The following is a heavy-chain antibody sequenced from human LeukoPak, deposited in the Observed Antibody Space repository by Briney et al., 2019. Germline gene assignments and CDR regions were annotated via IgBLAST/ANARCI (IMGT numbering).Heavy chain of an antibody. CDR1: GGSFSGYY. D-gene: IGHD6-13*01. J-gene: IGHJ4*02. CDR2: INHSGST. CDR3: ARDLESSSSLTSYFDY. Sequence: PSETLSLTCAVYGGSFSGYYWSWIRQPPGKGLEWIGEINHSGSTNYNPSLKSRVTISVDTSKNQFSLKLSSVTAADTAVYYCARDLESSSSLTSYFDYWGQGTLVTVSS. V-gene: IGHV4-34*01.